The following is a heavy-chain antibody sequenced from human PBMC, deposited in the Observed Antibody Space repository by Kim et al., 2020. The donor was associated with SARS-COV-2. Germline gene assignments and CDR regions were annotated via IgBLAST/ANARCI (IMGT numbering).Heavy chain of an antibody. D-gene: IGHD6-19*01. Sequence: GGSLRLSCAASGFTFSSYWMHWVRQTPGKGLVWVSRINSDGSSTSYADSVKGRFTISRDNAKNTLYLQMNSLRAEDTAVYYCARRAYSSGWWYFDYCGQGTLVTVSS. CDR1: GFTFSSYW. J-gene: IGHJ4*02. CDR2: INSDGSST. CDR3: ARRAYSSGWWYFDY. V-gene: IGHV3-74*01.